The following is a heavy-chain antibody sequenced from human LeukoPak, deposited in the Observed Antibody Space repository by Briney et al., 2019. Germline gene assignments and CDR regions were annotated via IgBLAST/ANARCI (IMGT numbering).Heavy chain of an antibody. Sequence: GVSVTLLCGPSGFLFNLYGVLCVRHARGGGVEGVAFILYDGSNIFYADSVKGRFPISRDNSRNTVYLQVNRLRVGDTAVYYCAKDTGSARLDYWGQGTPVTVSS. CDR1: GFLFNLYG. V-gene: IGHV3-30*18. CDR2: ILYDGSNI. J-gene: IGHJ4*02. CDR3: AKDTGSARLDY. D-gene: IGHD4-17*01.